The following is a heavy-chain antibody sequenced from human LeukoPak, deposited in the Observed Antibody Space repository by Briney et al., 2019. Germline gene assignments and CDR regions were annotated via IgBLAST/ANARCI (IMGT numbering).Heavy chain of an antibody. V-gene: IGHV1-2*02. D-gene: IGHD3-22*01. CDR1: GYTFTGYY. CDR2: INPDSGGT. J-gene: IGHJ5*02. Sequence: ASVKVSCKASGYTFTGYYMHWVRQAPGQGLEWMGWINPDSGGTNYAQKFQGRVAMTRDTSISTAYMELSRLRSDDTAVYYCARDDIMWYYYDSSGYFGWFDPWGQGTLVTVSS. CDR3: ARDDIMWYYYDSSGYFGWFDP.